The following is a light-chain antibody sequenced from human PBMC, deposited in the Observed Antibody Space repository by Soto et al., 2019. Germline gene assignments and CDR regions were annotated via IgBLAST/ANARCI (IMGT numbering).Light chain of an antibody. Sequence: EIVLTQSPGTLSLSPGERATLSCRASQSASSSFLAWYQQKPGQAPRLLIYGASSRATGIPDRFSGSGSGTDFTLTISGLEPEDFAVYYCQQYDSSPWTFGQGTRVEIK. CDR1: QSASSSF. V-gene: IGKV3-20*01. CDR2: GAS. CDR3: QQYDSSPWT. J-gene: IGKJ1*01.